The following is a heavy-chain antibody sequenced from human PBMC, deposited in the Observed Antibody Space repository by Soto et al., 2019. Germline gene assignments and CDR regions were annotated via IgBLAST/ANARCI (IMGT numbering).Heavy chain of an antibody. CDR3: AKLGYYYDSSGYYWYYFDY. CDR2: FDPEDGET. CDR1: GYTLTELS. D-gene: IGHD3-22*01. J-gene: IGHJ4*02. V-gene: IGHV1-24*01. Sequence: QVQLVQSGAEVKKPGASVKVSCKVSGYTLTELSMHWVRQAPGKGLEWMGGFDPEDGETIYAQKFQGRVTMTEDTSTDTAYVELSSLRSEDTAVYYCAKLGYYYDSSGYYWYYFDYWGQGTLVTVSS.